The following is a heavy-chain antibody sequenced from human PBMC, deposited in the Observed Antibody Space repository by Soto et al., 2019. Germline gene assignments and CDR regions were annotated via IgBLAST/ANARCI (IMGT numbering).Heavy chain of an antibody. CDR3: AREMGVLNWFDP. CDR2: ISSSSSTI. J-gene: IGHJ5*02. Sequence: EVQLVESGGGLVQPGGSLRLSCAASGFTFSSYSMNWVRQAPGKGLEWVAYISSSSSTIYYADSVKGRFTISRDNAKNSLYQQLTSLRAEDPAVYYCAREMGVLNWFDPWGQGTLVTVSS. D-gene: IGHD1-26*01. CDR1: GFTFSSYS. V-gene: IGHV3-48*01.